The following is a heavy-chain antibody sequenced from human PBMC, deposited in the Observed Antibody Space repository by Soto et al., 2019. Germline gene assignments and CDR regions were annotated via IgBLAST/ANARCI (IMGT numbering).Heavy chain of an antibody. Sequence: SVKVSCKASGGTFSSYAISWVRQAPGQGLEWMGGIIPIFGTANYAQKFQGRVTITADESTSTAYMELSGLGSEDTAVYYCARDYYGSGSYYNWFDPWGQGTLVTVSS. V-gene: IGHV1-69*13. J-gene: IGHJ5*02. D-gene: IGHD3-10*01. CDR3: ARDYYGSGSYYNWFDP. CDR2: IIPIFGTA. CDR1: GGTFSSYA.